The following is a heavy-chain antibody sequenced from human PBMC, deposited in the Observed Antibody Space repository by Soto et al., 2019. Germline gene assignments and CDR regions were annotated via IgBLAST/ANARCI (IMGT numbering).Heavy chain of an antibody. Sequence: PSETLSLTCTVSGGSISIYYWSWIRQPPGKGLEWIGYIYYSGSTNYNPSLKSRVTISVDTSKNQFSLKLSSVTAADTAVYYCARHVGWRSYGYFDYWGQGTLVTVSS. D-gene: IGHD5-18*01. CDR2: IYYSGST. CDR1: GGSISIYY. V-gene: IGHV4-59*08. J-gene: IGHJ4*02. CDR3: ARHVGWRSYGYFDY.